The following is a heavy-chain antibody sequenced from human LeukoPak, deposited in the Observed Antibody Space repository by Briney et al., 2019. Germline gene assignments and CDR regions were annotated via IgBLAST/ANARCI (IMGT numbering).Heavy chain of an antibody. D-gene: IGHD4-11*01. V-gene: IGHV1-3*01. J-gene: IGHJ4*02. CDR2: INAGNGNT. CDR3: ARDRDSNYLGAGNFDY. CDR1: GYTFTSYA. Sequence: ASVKVSCKASGYTFTSYAMHWVRQAPGQRLEWMGWINAGNGNTKYSQKFQGRVTITRDTSASTAYMELSSLRSEDTAVYYCARDRDSNYLGAGNFDYWGQGTLVTVSS.